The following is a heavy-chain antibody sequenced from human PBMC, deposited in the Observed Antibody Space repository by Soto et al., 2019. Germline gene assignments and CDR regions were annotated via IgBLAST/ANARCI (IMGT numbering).Heavy chain of an antibody. Sequence: QVQLVESGGGVVQPGRSLRLSCAASGFTFSSYAMHWVRQAPGKGLEWVAVISYDGSNKYYADSVKGRFTISRDNSKNTLYLQMNSLRAEDTAVYYCARTQNPYYYYMDVWGKGTTVTVSS. J-gene: IGHJ6*03. CDR2: ISYDGSNK. V-gene: IGHV3-30-3*01. CDR1: GFTFSSYA. CDR3: ARTQNPYYYYMDV.